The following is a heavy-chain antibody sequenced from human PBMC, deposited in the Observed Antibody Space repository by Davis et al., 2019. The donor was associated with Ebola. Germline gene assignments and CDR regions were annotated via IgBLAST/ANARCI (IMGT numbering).Heavy chain of an antibody. CDR2: INSDGSST. CDR1: GFTFSSYW. D-gene: IGHD3-3*01. Sequence: PGGPLRPSCAAPGFTFSSYWMHWVRQAPGKGLVWVSRINSDGSSTSYADSVKGRFTISRDNAKNTLYLQMNSLRAEDTAVYYCARDRYDFWSGYVYGMDVWGQGTTVTVSS. CDR3: ARDRYDFWSGYVYGMDV. J-gene: IGHJ6*02. V-gene: IGHV3-74*01.